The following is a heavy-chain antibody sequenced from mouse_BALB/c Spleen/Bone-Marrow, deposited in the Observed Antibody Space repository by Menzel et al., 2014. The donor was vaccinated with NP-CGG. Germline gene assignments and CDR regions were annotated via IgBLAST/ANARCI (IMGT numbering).Heavy chain of an antibody. CDR3: ARRDYYGSSFYWYFDV. CDR1: GYTFTSYV. D-gene: IGHD1-1*01. Sequence: VQLQQSGPELVKPGASVKMSCKASGYTFTSYVMHWVKQKPGQGLEWIGYINPYNDGTKYNEKFKGKATLTSDKSSSXAYMELSSLTSEDSAVYYCARRDYYGSSFYWYFDVWGAGTTVTVSS. CDR2: INPYNDGT. J-gene: IGHJ1*01. V-gene: IGHV1-14*01.